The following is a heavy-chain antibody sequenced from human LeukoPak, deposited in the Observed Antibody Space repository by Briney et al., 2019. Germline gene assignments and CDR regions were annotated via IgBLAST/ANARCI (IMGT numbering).Heavy chain of an antibody. Sequence: GGSLRLSCAASGFTFTSYAIYWVRQAPGKGLEWVSGISGSGGDTYFADSVKGRFTISRNNSKNAVSLQVDSLRAEDTDVYECVRATPGDSRGGYPGWPVEYRGQGNLVNVSS. D-gene: IGHD6-19*01. V-gene: IGHV3-23*01. CDR3: VRATPGDSRGGYPGWPVEY. J-gene: IGHJ4*01. CDR2: ISGSGGDT. CDR1: GFTFTSYA.